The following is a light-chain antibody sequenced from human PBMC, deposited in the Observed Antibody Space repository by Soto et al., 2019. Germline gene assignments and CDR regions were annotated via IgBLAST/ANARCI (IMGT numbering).Light chain of an antibody. CDR3: QQDKYYTWP. V-gene: IGKV1-5*03. Sequence: DMGVTQCLSNLCVSIGERVTIACRASQSVXSWFAWYEAKPGKAPKVLXYTASSLGRGVPSRLSGSGAGTEFTLTINSLQPENFATYYCQQDKYYTWPFGQGTMLDIK. CDR2: TAS. J-gene: IGKJ1*01. CDR1: QSVXSW.